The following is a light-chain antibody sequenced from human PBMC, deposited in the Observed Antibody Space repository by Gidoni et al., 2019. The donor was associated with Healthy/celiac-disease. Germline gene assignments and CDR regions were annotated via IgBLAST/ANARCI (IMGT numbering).Light chain of an antibody. CDR1: QIISSY. CDR3: QQSYSTPFT. CDR2: AAS. J-gene: IGKJ4*01. Sequence: DIQVTQSPSSLSASVGDRVTITCRASQIISSYLNWYQQKPGKAPKLLIYAASSLQSGVPSRFSGSGSGTDFTLTISSLQHEDFATYYCQQSYSTPFTFGGGTKVEIK. V-gene: IGKV1-39*01.